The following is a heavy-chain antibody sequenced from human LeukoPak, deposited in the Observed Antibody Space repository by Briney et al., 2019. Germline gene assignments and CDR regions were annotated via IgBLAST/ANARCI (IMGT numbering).Heavy chain of an antibody. Sequence: ASVKVSCKASGGTFISHAISWVRQAPGQGLEWMGGIIPIFGTANYAQKFQGRVTITTDESTSTAYMELSSLRSEDTAVYYCARAEVGATRTFDYWGQGTLVTVSS. CDR3: ARAEVGATRTFDY. D-gene: IGHD1-26*01. CDR2: IIPIFGTA. J-gene: IGHJ4*02. V-gene: IGHV1-69*05. CDR1: GGTFISHA.